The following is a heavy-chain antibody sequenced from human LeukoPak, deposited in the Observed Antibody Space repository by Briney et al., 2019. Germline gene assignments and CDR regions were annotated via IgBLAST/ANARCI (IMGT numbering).Heavy chain of an antibody. J-gene: IGHJ4*02. D-gene: IGHD3-3*01. V-gene: IGHV3-30-3*01. CDR1: GFTFSSYA. Sequence: GGSLRLSCAASGFTFSSYAMHWVRQAPGKGLEWVAVISYDGSNKYYADSVKGRFTISRDNSKNTLYLQMNSLRAEDTAVYYCAREALDSIPRGVSHFFDYWGQGTLVTVSS. CDR3: AREALDSIPRGVSHFFDY. CDR2: ISYDGSNK.